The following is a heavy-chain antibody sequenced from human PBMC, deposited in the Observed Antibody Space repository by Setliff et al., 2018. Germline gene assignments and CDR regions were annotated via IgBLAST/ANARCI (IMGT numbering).Heavy chain of an antibody. CDR3: ARSRSNFWSGYFNWFDP. J-gene: IGHJ5*02. Sequence: GESLKISCKGSGYSFTNYWIGWVRQMPGKGLEWMGILYPGDSDTRYSPSFQGQVTFSADKSISTAYLQWSSLKASDTAMYYCARSRSNFWSGYFNWFDPWGQGTLVTVSS. CDR1: GYSFTNYW. V-gene: IGHV5-51*01. D-gene: IGHD3-3*01. CDR2: LYPGDSDT.